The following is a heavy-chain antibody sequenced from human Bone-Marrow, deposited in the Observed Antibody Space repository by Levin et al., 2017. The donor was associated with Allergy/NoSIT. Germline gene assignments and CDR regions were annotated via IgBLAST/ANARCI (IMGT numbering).Heavy chain of an antibody. Sequence: GGSLRLSCAASGFAFSSYGIQWVRQAPGKGLEWVAAISYEGHHKNFGNSARGRFSISRDNSKNTVTLQMNSLRDEDTAVYFCARDPRRLEPGFFDNCGPGVLVTVSS. D-gene: IGHD6-19*01. V-gene: IGHV3-33*05. CDR1: GFAFSSYG. CDR3: ARDPRRLEPGFFDN. CDR2: ISYEGHHK. J-gene: IGHJ4*02.